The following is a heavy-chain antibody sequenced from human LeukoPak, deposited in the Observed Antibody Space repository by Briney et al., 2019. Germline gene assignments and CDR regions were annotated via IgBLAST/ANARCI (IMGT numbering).Heavy chain of an antibody. V-gene: IGHV1-2*02. J-gene: IGHJ4*02. D-gene: IGHD2-15*01. CDR2: INPSTGGT. Sequence: GASVKVSCKTSGYTFTGYYMHWVRHAPGQGLEWMGWINPSTGGTSYAQKFQGRVTMTRDTSITTAYMELSGLRSDDTAVYYCARSAVEAATPAGYWGQGTLVTVSS. CDR3: ARSAVEAATPAGY. CDR1: GYTFTGYY.